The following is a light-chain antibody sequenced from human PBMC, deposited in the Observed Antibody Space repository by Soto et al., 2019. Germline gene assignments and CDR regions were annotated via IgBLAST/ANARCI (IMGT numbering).Light chain of an antibody. CDR3: QSYDSSLSGWV. J-gene: IGLJ3*02. V-gene: IGLV1-40*01. CDR2: DNN. CDR1: SSNIEAGYA. Sequence: QAVVTQPPSVSGAPGQRVTISCTGSSSNIEAGYAVHWYQQLPGTAPKLLIYDNNNRPSGVPDRFSGSKSGTSASLAITGLQAEDEADYYCQSYDSSLSGWVFGGGTKVTVL.